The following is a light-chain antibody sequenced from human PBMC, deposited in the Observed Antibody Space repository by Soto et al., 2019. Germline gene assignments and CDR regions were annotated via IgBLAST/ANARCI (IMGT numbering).Light chain of an antibody. Sequence: EIVLTQSPGTLSLSPGERATLSCRASQSVTSNYLAWYQQKPGRAPRLLIYDVSRRADGIPDRFSGSGSGTDFTLTISGLEPEDFAVYYCQQYGSSPPSITFGQGTRLDI. J-gene: IGKJ5*01. CDR3: QQYGSSPPSIT. CDR1: QSVTSNY. V-gene: IGKV3-20*01. CDR2: DVS.